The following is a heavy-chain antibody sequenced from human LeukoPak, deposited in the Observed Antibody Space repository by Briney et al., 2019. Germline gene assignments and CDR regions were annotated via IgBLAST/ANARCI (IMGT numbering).Heavy chain of an antibody. J-gene: IGHJ3*02. Sequence: GGSLRLSCAASGFAFISYSINWVRQAPGKGLEWVSSTSSGSDYIYYADSMKGRFSTSRDNATNSLYLQMNSLRVEDTAVYYCARGHSGSYQRTDAFDIWGQGTMVTVSS. CDR1: GFAFISYS. CDR3: ARGHSGSYQRTDAFDI. D-gene: IGHD1-26*01. CDR2: TSSGSDYI. V-gene: IGHV3-21*01.